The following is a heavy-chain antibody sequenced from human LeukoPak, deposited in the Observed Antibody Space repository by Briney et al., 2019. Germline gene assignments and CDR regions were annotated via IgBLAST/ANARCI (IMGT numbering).Heavy chain of an antibody. J-gene: IGHJ4*02. D-gene: IGHD4-11*01. V-gene: IGHV3-23*01. CDR1: GFTFSSYA. Sequence: PGGSLRFSCAASGFTFSSYAMSWLPQAQGKGLEGVLAISGSGGSSSYADSVRGRFTISRDTSKNTLYLQMNSLRAEDTAVYYCATGHFSNYLIFDYWGQGTLVSVSS. CDR2: ISGSGGSS. CDR3: ATGHFSNYLIFDY.